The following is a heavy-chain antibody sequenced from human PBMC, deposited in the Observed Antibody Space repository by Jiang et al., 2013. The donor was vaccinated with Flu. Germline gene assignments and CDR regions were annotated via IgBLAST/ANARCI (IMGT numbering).Heavy chain of an antibody. CDR1: GYTLTSYD. Sequence: KRPGASVKVSCKASGYTLTSYDINWVRQASGQGLEWMGWMNPNSGNTGYAQKFQGRVTMTRNTSINTAYMELSSLTSDDTAVYYCARARRDTSGLQSVYYYWFGMDVWGQGTTVTVSS. V-gene: IGHV1-8*01. D-gene: IGHD6-19*01. J-gene: IGHJ6*02. CDR3: ARARRDTSGLQSVYYYWFGMDV. CDR2: MNPNSGNT.